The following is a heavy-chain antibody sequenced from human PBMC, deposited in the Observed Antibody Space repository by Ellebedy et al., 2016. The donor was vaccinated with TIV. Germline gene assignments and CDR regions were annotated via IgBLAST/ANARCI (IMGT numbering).Heavy chain of an antibody. J-gene: IGHJ5*02. CDR1: RFIFSRYA. CDR3: ARSVEPELFSGWYANGGDRFDP. D-gene: IGHD6-13*01. Sequence: PGGSLRLSCVASRFIFSRYAFHWVRQTPGKGLEWVAVISYDGNNKYYGDSVKGRLTISRDNSKNTLYLQMNSLRAEDTAVYYCARSVEPELFSGWYANGGDRFDPWGQGTLVTVSS. V-gene: IGHV3-30*01. CDR2: ISYDGNNK.